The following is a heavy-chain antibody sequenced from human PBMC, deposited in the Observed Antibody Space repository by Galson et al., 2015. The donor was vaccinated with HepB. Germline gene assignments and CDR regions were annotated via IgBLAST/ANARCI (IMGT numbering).Heavy chain of an antibody. J-gene: IGHJ4*02. CDR2: IWYDGNKK. Sequence: LRLSCAASGFTFSSYGMHWVRQAPGKGLEWVAVIWYDGNKKDYVDSVKGRFTISRDNSKNTLYLQMSSLRAEDTAVYYCAKEGSTIYYFDYWGQGTLVTVSS. CDR1: GFTFSSYG. V-gene: IGHV3-33*06. D-gene: IGHD6-13*01. CDR3: AKEGSTIYYFDY.